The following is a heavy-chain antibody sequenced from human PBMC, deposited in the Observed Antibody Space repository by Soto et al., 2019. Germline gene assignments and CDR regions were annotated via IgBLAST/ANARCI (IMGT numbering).Heavy chain of an antibody. V-gene: IGHV1-18*01. J-gene: IGHJ6*02. CDR1: GYTFTSYG. CDR3: ARESDIVVVPAAMYYYYGMDV. D-gene: IGHD2-2*01. Sequence: QVQLVQSGAEVKKPGASVKVSCKASGYTFTSYGISWVRQAPGHGLEWMGWISAYNGNTNYAQKLQGRVTMTTDTSTSTAYMELRSLRSDDTAVYYCARESDIVVVPAAMYYYYGMDVWGQGTTVTVSS. CDR2: ISAYNGNT.